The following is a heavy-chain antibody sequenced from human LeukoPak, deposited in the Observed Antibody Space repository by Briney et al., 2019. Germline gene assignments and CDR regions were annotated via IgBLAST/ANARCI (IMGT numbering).Heavy chain of an antibody. CDR1: GDSINNYY. CDR3: ARGAGYGAPHGWFDP. V-gene: IGHV4-4*07. CDR2: IYGSGST. D-gene: IGHD4/OR15-4a*01. Sequence: SETLSLTCTVSGDSINNYYWSWIRQPAGKGLEWIGRIYGSGSTKYNPSLKSRVTMSVDTSENQLSLGLNSVTAADTAVYYCARGAGYGAPHGWFDPWGQGTLVIVSS. J-gene: IGHJ5*02.